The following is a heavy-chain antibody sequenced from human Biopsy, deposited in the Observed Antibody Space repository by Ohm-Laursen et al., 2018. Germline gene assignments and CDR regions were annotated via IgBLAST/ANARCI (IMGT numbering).Heavy chain of an antibody. V-gene: IGHV1-2*02. J-gene: IGHJ4*02. D-gene: IGHD6-19*01. Sequence: GASVKVSCKTSGYTFTDYFVHWVRQAPGQGLEWMGWISPKSGGTNYAQKFQGNITMTKNTSMSTAYMEMSRLRSDDTAVYYCALQSVAQMKNFDYWGQGTLVTASS. CDR2: ISPKSGGT. CDR3: ALQSVAQMKNFDY. CDR1: GYTFTDYF.